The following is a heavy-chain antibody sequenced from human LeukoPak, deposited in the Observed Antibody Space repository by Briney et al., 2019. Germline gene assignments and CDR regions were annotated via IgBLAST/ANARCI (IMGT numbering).Heavy chain of an antibody. CDR2: ISAYNGNT. Sequence: ASVKVSCKASGYTFTSYGISWVRQAPGQGLEWMGWISAYNGNTNYAQKLQGRVTMTTDTPTSTAYMELRSLRSDDTAVYYCARGDYDSSGYYGFYYYYYMDVWGKGTTVTVSS. CDR1: GYTFTSYG. J-gene: IGHJ6*03. CDR3: ARGDYDSSGYYGFYYYYYMDV. V-gene: IGHV1-18*01. D-gene: IGHD3-22*01.